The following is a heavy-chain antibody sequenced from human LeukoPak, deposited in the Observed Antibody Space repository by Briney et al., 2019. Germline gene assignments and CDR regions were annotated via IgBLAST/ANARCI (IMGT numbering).Heavy chain of an antibody. CDR2: IYYSGST. Sequence: KPSETLSLTCTVSGGSISSYYWSWIRQHPGKGLEWIGYIYYSGSTYYNPSLKSRVTISVDTSKNQFSLKLSSVTAADTAVYYCARDRRTMRYPARGGGGMDVWGQGTTVTVSS. CDR3: ARDRRTMRYPARGGGGMDV. CDR1: GGSISSYY. D-gene: IGHD5-24*01. V-gene: IGHV4-59*06. J-gene: IGHJ6*02.